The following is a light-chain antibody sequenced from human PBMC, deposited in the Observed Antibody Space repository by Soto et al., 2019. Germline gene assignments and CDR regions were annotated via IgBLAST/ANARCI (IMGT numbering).Light chain of an antibody. Sequence: DIQMTQFPSSLSASVGDRVTITCRASQDIHNHLNCYHQKPGKAPKLLIYDASSLETGVPSKFSGGGSGTDFTLPISSLQPDDFATYYCQQNEDLPHTFGQGTK. CDR3: QQNEDLPHT. CDR2: DAS. V-gene: IGKV1-33*01. J-gene: IGKJ2*01. CDR1: QDIHNH.